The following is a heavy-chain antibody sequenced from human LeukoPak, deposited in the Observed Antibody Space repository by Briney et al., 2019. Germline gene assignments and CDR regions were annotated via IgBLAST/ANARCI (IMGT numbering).Heavy chain of an antibody. Sequence: GRSLRLSCAASGFTFSSYAMHWVRQAPGKGLEWVAVISCDGSNKYYADSVKGRFTISRDNSKNTLYLQMNSLRAEDTAVYYCARGGLTYYYDSSGYYANYWGQGTLVTVSS. V-gene: IGHV3-30-3*01. J-gene: IGHJ4*02. CDR1: GFTFSSYA. D-gene: IGHD3-22*01. CDR3: ARGGLTYYYDSSGYYANY. CDR2: ISCDGSNK.